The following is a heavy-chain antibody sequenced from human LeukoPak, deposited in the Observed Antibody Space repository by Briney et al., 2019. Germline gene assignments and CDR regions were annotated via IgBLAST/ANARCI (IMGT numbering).Heavy chain of an antibody. CDR1: GYTFTGYY. Sequence: ASVKVSCKASGYTFTGYYMHWVRQATGQGLEWMGWMNPNSGNTGYAQKFQGRVTMTRNTSISTAYMELSSLRSEDTAVYYCASCYYDSSGSFQHWGQGTLVTVSS. J-gene: IGHJ1*01. CDR3: ASCYYDSSGSFQH. D-gene: IGHD3-22*01. CDR2: MNPNSGNT. V-gene: IGHV1-8*02.